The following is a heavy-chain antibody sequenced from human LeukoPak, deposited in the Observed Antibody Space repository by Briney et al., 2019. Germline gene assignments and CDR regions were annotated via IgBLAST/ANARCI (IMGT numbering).Heavy chain of an antibody. CDR2: ISGSGGST. CDR3: ARYVISGLWYFDI. CDR1: GFTFSSYA. V-gene: IGHV3-23*01. D-gene: IGHD3-22*01. Sequence: GGSLRLSCAASGFTFSSYAMSWVRQAPGKGLEWVSAISGSGGSTYYADSVKGRFTISRDNSKNTLYLQMNSLRAEDTAVYYCARYVISGLWYFDIWGQGTMVTVSS. J-gene: IGHJ3*02.